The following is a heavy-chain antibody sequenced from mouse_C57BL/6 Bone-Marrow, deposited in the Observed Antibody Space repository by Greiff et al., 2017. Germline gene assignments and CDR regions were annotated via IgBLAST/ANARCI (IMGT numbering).Heavy chain of an antibody. CDR3: ARPNYYGSSPFGV. Sequence: QVQLQQPGAELVRPGSSVKLSCKASGYTFTSYWMDWVKQRPGQGLEWIGNIYPSDSETHYNHKFKDKATLTVDKSSSTAYMQLSSLTSEDSAVYDCARPNYYGSSPFGVWGTGTTVTVSS. V-gene: IGHV1-61*01. CDR1: GYTFTSYW. D-gene: IGHD1-1*01. CDR2: IYPSDSET. J-gene: IGHJ1*03.